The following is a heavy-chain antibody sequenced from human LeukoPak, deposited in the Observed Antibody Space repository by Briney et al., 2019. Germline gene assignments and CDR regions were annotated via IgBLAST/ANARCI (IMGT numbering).Heavy chain of an antibody. CDR2: ISWNSGSI. V-gene: IGHV3-9*01. Sequence: PGGSLRLSCAASGFTFSSYAMSWVRQAPGKGLEWVSGISWNSGSIGYADSVKGRFTISRDNAKNSLYLQMNSLRAEDTALYYCAKGMEYDSSGTDLDYWGQGTLVTVSS. CDR3: AKGMEYDSSGTDLDY. D-gene: IGHD3-22*01. J-gene: IGHJ4*02. CDR1: GFTFSSYA.